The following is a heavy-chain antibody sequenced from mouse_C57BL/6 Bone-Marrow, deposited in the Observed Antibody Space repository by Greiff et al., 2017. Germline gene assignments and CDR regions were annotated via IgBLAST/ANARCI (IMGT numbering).Heavy chain of an antibody. CDR2: IDPSDSYT. CDR1: GYTFTSYW. Sequence: QVQLQQPGAELVKPGASVKLSCKASGYTFTSYWMQWVKQRPGQGLEWIGEIDPSDSYTNYNQKFKSKATLTVDKPSSTAYMQLSSLTSEDSAVYYCASAGYSTYFDYWGQGTTLTVSS. V-gene: IGHV1-50*01. CDR3: ASAGYSTYFDY. D-gene: IGHD2-5*01. J-gene: IGHJ2*01.